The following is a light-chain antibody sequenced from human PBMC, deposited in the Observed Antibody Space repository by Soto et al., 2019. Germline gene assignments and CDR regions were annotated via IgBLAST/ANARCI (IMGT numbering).Light chain of an antibody. CDR1: QSVSKNY. Sequence: EIVMTHSPSTLSVSPGSRSTLSCRASQSVSKNYLAWYKQKPGQAPRLLIYGASSRATGIPDRLSGSGSGTEFTLTISRLEPEDFAVYYCQQYGSSGTFGHGTKVDIK. V-gene: IGKV3-20*01. CDR3: QQYGSSGT. J-gene: IGKJ1*01. CDR2: GAS.